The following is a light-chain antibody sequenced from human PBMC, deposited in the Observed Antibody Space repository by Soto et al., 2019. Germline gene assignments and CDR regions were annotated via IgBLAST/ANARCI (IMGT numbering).Light chain of an antibody. V-gene: IGKV3-11*01. CDR1: ESISSQ. CDR2: GAS. Sequence: EIVLTQSPASLSLSPGEGATLSCRASESISSQLVWYQQIPGQAPRLLIYGASTRATGIPARFSGSGSETDFTLTISSLEPEDLGVYYCLHRMNWPLTFGQGTRLEI. CDR3: LHRMNWPLT. J-gene: IGKJ5*01.